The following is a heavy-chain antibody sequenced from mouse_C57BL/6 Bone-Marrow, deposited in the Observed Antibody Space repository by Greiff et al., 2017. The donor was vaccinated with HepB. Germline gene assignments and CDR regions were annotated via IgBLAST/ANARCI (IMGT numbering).Heavy chain of an antibody. D-gene: IGHD4-1*01. V-gene: IGHV5-15*01. CDR2: ISNLAYSN. Sequence: EVKLQESGGGLVQPGGSLKLSCAASGFTFSDYGMAWVRQAPRKGPEWVAFISNLAYSNYYADTVTGRFTISRENAKNTLYLDMSSLRSEDTAMYYCSSLTALYAMDYWGQGTSVTVSS. J-gene: IGHJ4*01. CDR1: GFTFSDYG. CDR3: SSLTALYAMDY.